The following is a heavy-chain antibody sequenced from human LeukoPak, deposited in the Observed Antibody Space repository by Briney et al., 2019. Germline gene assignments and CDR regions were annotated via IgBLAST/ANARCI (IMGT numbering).Heavy chain of an antibody. V-gene: IGHV4-38-2*01. CDR3: AITPYDSSGYYFGFDY. J-gene: IGHJ4*02. CDR1: GYSISSGYY. D-gene: IGHD3-22*01. CDR2: IYHSGST. Sequence: PSETLSLTCAVSGYSISSGYYWGWIRQPPGKGLEWIGSIYHSGSTYYNPSLKSRVTISVDTSKSQFSLKLSSVTAADTAVYYCAITPYDSSGYYFGFDYWSQGTLVTVSS.